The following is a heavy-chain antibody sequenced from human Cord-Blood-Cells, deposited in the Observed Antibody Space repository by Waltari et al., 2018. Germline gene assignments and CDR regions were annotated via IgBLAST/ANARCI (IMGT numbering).Heavy chain of an antibody. CDR1: GGSFSGYY. Sequence: QVQLQQWGAGLLKPSETLSLTCAVYGGSFSGYYWSWIRQPPGKGLEGIGEINHSGSTNDNPSLKNRVTISVDTSKNQFSLKLSSVTAADTAVYYCARYYDFWSGDAFDIWGQGTMVTVSS. D-gene: IGHD3-3*01. J-gene: IGHJ3*02. CDR3: ARYYDFWSGDAFDI. CDR2: INHSGST. V-gene: IGHV4-34*01.